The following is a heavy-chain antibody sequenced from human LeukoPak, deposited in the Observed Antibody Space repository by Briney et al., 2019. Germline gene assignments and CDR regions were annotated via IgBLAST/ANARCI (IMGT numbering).Heavy chain of an antibody. Sequence: SETLSLTCTVSGGSISSYYWSWIRQPPGKGLEWIGYIYYSGSTNYNPSLKSRVTISVDTSKNQFSLKLSPVTAADTAVYYCAREATEEPSFDPWGQGTLVTVSS. CDR3: AREATEEPSFDP. J-gene: IGHJ5*02. CDR1: GGSISSYY. V-gene: IGHV4-59*01. CDR2: IYYSGST. D-gene: IGHD1-14*01.